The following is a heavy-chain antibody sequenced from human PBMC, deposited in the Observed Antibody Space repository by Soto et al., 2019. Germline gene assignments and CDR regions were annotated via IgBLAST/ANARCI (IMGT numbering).Heavy chain of an antibody. D-gene: IGHD6-19*01. J-gene: IGHJ2*01. CDR3: ARDQARQWPHWYCDL. V-gene: IGHV3-23*01. Sequence: EVQLLESGGGLVQPGGSLRLSCAASGFTFSSYAMSWVRQAPGKGLEWVSAISGSGGSTYYAASVKGRFTISRDNSNNTLYLQMNSLRAGDTAVYYCARDQARQWPHWYCDLWGRGTLVTFSS. CDR1: GFTFSSYA. CDR2: ISGSGGST.